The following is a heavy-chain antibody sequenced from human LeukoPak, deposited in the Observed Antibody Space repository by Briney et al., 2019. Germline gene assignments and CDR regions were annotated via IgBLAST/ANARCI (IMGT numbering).Heavy chain of an antibody. CDR2: ISSSSSTI. CDR1: GFTFSSYA. V-gene: IGHV3-48*01. J-gene: IGHJ6*03. Sequence: PGGSLRLSCAASGFTFSSYAMNWVRQAPGKGLEWVSYISSSSSTIYYADSVKGRFTISRDNAKNSLYLQMNSLRAEDTAVYYCASNLVMVPAATLPYYYYYYYMDVWGKGTTVTVSS. CDR3: ASNLVMVPAATLPYYYYYYYMDV. D-gene: IGHD2-2*01.